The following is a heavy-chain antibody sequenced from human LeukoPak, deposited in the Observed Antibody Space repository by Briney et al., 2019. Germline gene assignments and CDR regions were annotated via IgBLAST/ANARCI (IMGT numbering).Heavy chain of an antibody. CDR1: GFTFSTLW. V-gene: IGHV3-7*01. J-gene: IGHJ4*02. CDR3: GSPRRGY. CDR2: INQDGREK. Sequence: GGSLRLSCAASGFTFSTLWMSWVRQAPGKGLEWVANINQDGREKYYVDSMKGRLTISRDNAKNSLYLQMNSLRAEDTAVYFCGSPRRGYWGQGTLVTVSS.